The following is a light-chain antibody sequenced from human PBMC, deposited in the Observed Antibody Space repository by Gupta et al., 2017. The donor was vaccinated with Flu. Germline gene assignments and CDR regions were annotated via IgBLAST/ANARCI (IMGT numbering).Light chain of an antibody. J-gene: IGKJ2*01. V-gene: IGKV3-20*01. CDR1: QSFDSSY. CDR3: QQYGGSPPYT. Sequence: RATLSCRASQSFDSSYIAWYQQKPGQPPRLIINGASSRASGIPDRFVGSGSGTDFTLSIHRLEPEDSAVYYCQQYGGSPPYTFGQGTKLEIK. CDR2: GAS.